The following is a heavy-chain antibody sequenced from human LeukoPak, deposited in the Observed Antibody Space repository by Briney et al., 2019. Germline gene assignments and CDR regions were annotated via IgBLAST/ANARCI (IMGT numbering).Heavy chain of an antibody. CDR2: IFHSGST. D-gene: IGHD3-10*01. J-gene: IGHJ4*02. CDR1: GYSISSGYY. CDR3: ARSVMVRGFHFDY. V-gene: IGHV4-38-2*02. Sequence: KPSETLSLTCTVSGYSISSGYYWGWIRQPPGKGLEWIGNIFHSGSTYYNPSLKSRVTISVDTSKNQFSLNLSSVTAADTAVYYCARSVMVRGFHFDYWGQGTLVTVSS.